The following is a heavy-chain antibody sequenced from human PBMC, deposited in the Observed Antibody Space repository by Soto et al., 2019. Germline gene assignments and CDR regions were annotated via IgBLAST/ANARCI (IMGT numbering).Heavy chain of an antibody. CDR2: INHSGST. J-gene: IGHJ6*03. CDR1: GGPFSGYY. CDR3: ARGGIRYYYSYMDV. Sequence: SETLSLTCAVYGGPFSGYYWSWIRQPPGKGLEWIGEINHSGSTNYNPSLKSRVTISVDTSKNQFSLKLSSVTAADTAVYYCARGGIRYYYSYMDVWGKGTTVTVSS. V-gene: IGHV4-34*01. D-gene: IGHD1-20*01.